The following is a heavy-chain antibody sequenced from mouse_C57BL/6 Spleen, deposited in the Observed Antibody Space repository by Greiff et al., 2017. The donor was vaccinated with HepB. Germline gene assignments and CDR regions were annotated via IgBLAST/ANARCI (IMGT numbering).Heavy chain of an antibody. CDR3: ARPYGNYPFAY. D-gene: IGHD2-1*01. CDR1: GYTFTSYW. J-gene: IGHJ3*01. CDR2: IDPSDSYT. Sequence: VQLQQPGAELVMPGASVKLSCKASGYTFTSYWMHWVKQRPGQGLEWIGEIDPSDSYTNYNQKFKGKSTLTVDKSSSTAYMQLSSLTSEDSAVYYCARPYGNYPFAYWGQGTLVTVSA. V-gene: IGHV1-69*01.